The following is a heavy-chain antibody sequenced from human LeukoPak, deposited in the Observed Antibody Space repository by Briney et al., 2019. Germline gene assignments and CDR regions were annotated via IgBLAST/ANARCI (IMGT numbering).Heavy chain of an antibody. CDR2: ISYDGSNK. CDR3: AKDQESSGWDY. V-gene: IGHV3-30*18. Sequence: GRSLRLSCAASGFTFSSYGMHWVRQAPGKGLEWVVVISYDGSNKYYADSVKGRFAISRDNSKNTLYLQMNSLRAEDTAVYYCAKDQESSGWDYWGQGTLVTVSS. CDR1: GFTFSSYG. J-gene: IGHJ4*02. D-gene: IGHD6-19*01.